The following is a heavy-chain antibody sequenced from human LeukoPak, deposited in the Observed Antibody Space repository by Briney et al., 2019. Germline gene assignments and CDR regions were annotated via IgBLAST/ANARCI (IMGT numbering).Heavy chain of an antibody. D-gene: IGHD4-17*01. J-gene: IGHJ4*02. CDR1: DASISGYY. V-gene: IGHV4-59*08. Sequence: PSETLSLTCTVSDASISGYYWSWIRQPPGKGLEWIGSIHFSGSTNYNPSLKSRVTISVDMSKNQFSLQLSSVTAADTAVYYCARQSRDGDYIAKLFDYWGQGTLVTVSS. CDR3: ARQSRDGDYIAKLFDY. CDR2: IHFSGST.